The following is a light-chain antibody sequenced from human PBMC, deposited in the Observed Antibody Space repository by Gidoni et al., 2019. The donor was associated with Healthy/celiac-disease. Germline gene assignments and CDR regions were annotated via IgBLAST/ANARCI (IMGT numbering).Light chain of an antibody. Sequence: EIVLTQSPATLSLSPGERATLSCRASQSVSSYLAWYQQKPVQAPRLLIYDASNRATGIPARFSGSGSGTDFTLTISSLEPEDFAVYYCQQRSNWLTFXGXTKVEIK. J-gene: IGKJ4*01. CDR3: QQRSNWLT. CDR1: QSVSSY. V-gene: IGKV3-11*01. CDR2: DAS.